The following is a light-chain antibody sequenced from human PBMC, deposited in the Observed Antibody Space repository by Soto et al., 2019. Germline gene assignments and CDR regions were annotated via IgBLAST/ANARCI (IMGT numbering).Light chain of an antibody. J-gene: IGLJ1*01. V-gene: IGLV2-11*01. CDR3: CSYVDSYTYV. CDR1: NSDVGGYNF. Sequence: QSVLTQPRSVSGSPGQSVTISCAGTNSDVGGYNFVSWYQQHPGTAPKLMIYDVTKRPSGVPDRFSGSKSGNTASLTISGLQAEDEADYYCCSYVDSYTYVFGTGTKVTVL. CDR2: DVT.